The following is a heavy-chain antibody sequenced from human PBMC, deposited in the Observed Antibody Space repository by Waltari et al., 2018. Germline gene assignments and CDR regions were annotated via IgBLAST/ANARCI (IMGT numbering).Heavy chain of an antibody. CDR2: IIPIFGTA. CDR1: GGTFSSYA. D-gene: IGHD2-15*01. V-gene: IGHV1-69*12. Sequence: QVQLVQSGAEVKKPGSSVKVSCKASGGTFSSYAISWVRQAPGQGLEWMGGIIPIFGTANYAQKFQGRVTITADESTSTAYMELSSLRSEDTAVYYCARLGCSGVSCYWGHGYMDVWGKGTTVTVSS. CDR3: ARLGCSGVSCYWGHGYMDV. J-gene: IGHJ6*03.